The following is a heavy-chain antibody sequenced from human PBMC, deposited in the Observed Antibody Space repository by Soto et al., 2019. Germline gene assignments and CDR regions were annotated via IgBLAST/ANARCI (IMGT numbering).Heavy chain of an antibody. Sequence: SETLSLTCTVSGGSITIGGYYLKWIRQQPGKGLEWIGYISYSGSTYYNPSLKSRVTISVDTSKSQFSLKLTSVTAADTAVYYCATPVVFSKPIPDYDFWGQGTLVTVSS. CDR1: GGSITIGGYY. V-gene: IGHV4-31*03. CDR2: ISYSGST. CDR3: ATPVVFSKPIPDYDF. J-gene: IGHJ4*02. D-gene: IGHD3-3*02.